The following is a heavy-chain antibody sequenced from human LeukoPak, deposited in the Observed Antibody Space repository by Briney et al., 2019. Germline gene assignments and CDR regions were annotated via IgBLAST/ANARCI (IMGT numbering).Heavy chain of an antibody. Sequence: SETLPLTCAVYGGSFSGYYWSWIRQPPGKGLEWIGEINHSGSTNYNPSLKSRVTISVDTSKNQFSLKLSSVTAADTAVYYCARGLSDWFDPWGQGTLVTVSS. CDR1: GGSFSGYY. V-gene: IGHV4-34*01. CDR3: ARGLSDWFDP. CDR2: INHSGST. J-gene: IGHJ5*02.